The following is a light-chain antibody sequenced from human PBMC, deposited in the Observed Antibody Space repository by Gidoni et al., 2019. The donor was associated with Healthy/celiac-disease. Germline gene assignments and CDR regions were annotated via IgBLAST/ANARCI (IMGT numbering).Light chain of an antibody. CDR2: DVS. CDR3: CSYAGSVV. CDR1: SSDVGGYNY. V-gene: IGLV2-11*01. Sequence: QSALTQPRSVSGSPGQSVTISCTGTSSDVGGYNYGPWYQQHPGKAPKLMIYDVSKRPSGVPDRFSGSKSGNTASLTISGLQAEDEADYYCCSYAGSVVFGGGTXLXVL. J-gene: IGLJ2*01.